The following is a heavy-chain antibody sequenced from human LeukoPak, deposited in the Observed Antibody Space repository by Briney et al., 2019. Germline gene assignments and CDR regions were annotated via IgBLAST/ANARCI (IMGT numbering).Heavy chain of an antibody. CDR3: AREGHYYDSSGRDY. CDR1: GFTFSSYG. J-gene: IGHJ4*02. V-gene: IGHV3-30*02. Sequence: GGSLRLSCAASGFTFSSYGMHWVRQAPGKGLEWVAFIRYDGSNKYYADSVKGRFTISRDNAKNTLYLQMNSLRAEDTAVYYCAREGHYYDSSGRDYWGQGTLVTVSS. CDR2: IRYDGSNK. D-gene: IGHD3-22*01.